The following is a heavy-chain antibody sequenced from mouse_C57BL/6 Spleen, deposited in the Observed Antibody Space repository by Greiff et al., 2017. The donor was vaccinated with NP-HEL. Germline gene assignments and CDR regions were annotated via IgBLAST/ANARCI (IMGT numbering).Heavy chain of an antibody. CDR2: IRNKANGYTT. V-gene: IGHV7-3*01. D-gene: IGHD1-1*02. CDR3: ARYYAGSYWYFDV. CDR1: GFTFTDYY. J-gene: IGHJ1*03. Sequence: EVNVVESGGGLVQPGGSLSLSCAASGFTFTDYYMSWVRQPPGKALEWLGFIRNKANGYTTEYSASVKGRFTISRDNSQSILYLQMNALRAEDSATYYCARYYAGSYWYFDVWGTGTTVTVSS.